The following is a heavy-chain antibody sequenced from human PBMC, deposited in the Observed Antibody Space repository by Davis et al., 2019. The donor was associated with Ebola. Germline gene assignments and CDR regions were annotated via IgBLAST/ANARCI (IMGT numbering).Heavy chain of an antibody. D-gene: IGHD2-2*01. CDR2: MNPNSGNT. V-gene: IGHV1-8*01. Sequence: AASVKVSCKASGYTFTSYDINWVRQATGQGLEWMGWMNPNSGNTGYAQKFQGRVTMTRNTSISTAYMELSSLRSEDTAVYYCARGGGYCSSTSCYPYYYYYGMDVWGQGTTVTVSS. CDR1: GYTFTSYD. J-gene: IGHJ6*02. CDR3: ARGGGYCSSTSCYPYYYYYGMDV.